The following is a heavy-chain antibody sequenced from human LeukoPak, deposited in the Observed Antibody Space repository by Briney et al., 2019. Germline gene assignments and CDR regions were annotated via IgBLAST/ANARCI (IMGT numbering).Heavy chain of an antibody. Sequence: GGSLRLSCAASGFTFSSYIMNWVRQAPGKGLEWVSSISSSSSYIYYAESVKGRFTISRDNAKNSLYLQMNSLTAEDTAVYYCARGYGSGWYDYWGQGTLVTVSS. V-gene: IGHV3-21*01. CDR2: ISSSSSYI. J-gene: IGHJ4*02. CDR3: ARGYGSGWYDY. D-gene: IGHD6-19*01. CDR1: GFTFSSYI.